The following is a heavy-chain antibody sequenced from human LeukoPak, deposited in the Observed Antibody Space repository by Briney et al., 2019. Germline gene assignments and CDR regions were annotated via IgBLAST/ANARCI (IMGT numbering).Heavy chain of an antibody. CDR2: ISSSSSYI. CDR3: ARVSIVVVTAIRGAGAFDI. CDR1: GFTFSSYS. V-gene: IGHV3-21*01. J-gene: IGHJ3*02. D-gene: IGHD2-21*02. Sequence: GGSLRLSCAASGFTFSSYSMNWVRQAPGKGLEWVSSISSSSSYIYYADSVKGRFTISRDNAKNSLYLQMNSLRAEDTAVYYCARVSIVVVTAIRGAGAFDIWGQGTMVTVSS.